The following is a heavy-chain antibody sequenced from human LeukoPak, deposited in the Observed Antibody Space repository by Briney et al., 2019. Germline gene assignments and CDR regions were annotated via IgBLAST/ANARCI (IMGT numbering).Heavy chain of an antibody. CDR2: ISGSGGST. CDR3: AKEVRYYDILTGYYPGHFDY. Sequence: PGGSLRLSCAASGFTFSSYEMNWVRQAPGKGLEWVSGISGSGGSTYYADSVKGRFTISRDNSKNTLYLQMNSLRAEDTAVYYCAKEVRYYDILTGYYPGHFDYWGQGTLVTVSS. J-gene: IGHJ4*02. CDR1: GFTFSSYE. D-gene: IGHD3-9*01. V-gene: IGHV3-23*01.